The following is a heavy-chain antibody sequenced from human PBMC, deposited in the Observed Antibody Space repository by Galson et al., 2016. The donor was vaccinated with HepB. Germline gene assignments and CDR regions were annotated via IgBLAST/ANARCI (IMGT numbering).Heavy chain of an antibody. Sequence: SLRLSCAASGFTFSSYAMSWVRQAPRKGLEWVSGISGGGSTTYYADSVKGRFTISRDNSKNTLYLQMNSLRAEDTAVYYCAKVVANYGDWLYDYWGQGALVTVSS. CDR2: ISGGGSTT. CDR3: AKVVANYGDWLYDY. D-gene: IGHD4-17*01. V-gene: IGHV3-23*01. J-gene: IGHJ4*02. CDR1: GFTFSSYA.